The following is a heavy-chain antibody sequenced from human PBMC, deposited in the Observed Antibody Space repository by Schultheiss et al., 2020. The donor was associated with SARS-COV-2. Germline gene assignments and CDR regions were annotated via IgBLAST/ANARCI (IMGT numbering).Heavy chain of an antibody. V-gene: IGHV3-74*01. Sequence: GGSLRLSCAASALTFTTYWMHWVRQAPGKGLVWVSRINSDGSARNYADSVKGRFTISRDNAKNTLYLQMNSLRAEDTALYYCVGQYRDSWGWFDPWGQGTLVTVSS. J-gene: IGHJ5*02. CDR2: INSDGSAR. CDR3: VGQYRDSWGWFDP. CDR1: ALTFTTYW. D-gene: IGHD5-12*01.